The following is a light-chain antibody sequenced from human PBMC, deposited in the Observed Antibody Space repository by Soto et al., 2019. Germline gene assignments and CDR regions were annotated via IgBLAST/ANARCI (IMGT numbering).Light chain of an antibody. J-gene: IGKJ5*01. CDR3: QQRSDWSSIT. CDR2: DAS. Sequence: EIVLTQSPATRRLSPGQRATLSCRASQSVSSFLAWYQQNPGQAPRLLIHDASNRATGIPARFSGSVSGTDFTLTSLSLEPDDFAVYSSQQRSDWSSITFGQGTRLEIK. V-gene: IGKV3-11*01. CDR1: QSVSSF.